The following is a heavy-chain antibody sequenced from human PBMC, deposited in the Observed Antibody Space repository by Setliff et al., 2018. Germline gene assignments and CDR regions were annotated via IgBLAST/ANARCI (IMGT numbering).Heavy chain of an antibody. CDR1: GFTSSSSYY. Sequence: PSETLSLTCPSGFTSSSSYYWGWIRQPPGKGLEWIGSIYYSGSTYYNPSLKSRVTISVDTSKNQFSLKLSPVTAADTAVYYCARVKIAILPAAIDYWGQGTLVTVS. V-gene: IGHV4-39*07. D-gene: IGHD2-2*01. CDR3: ARVKIAILPAAIDY. J-gene: IGHJ4*02. CDR2: IYYSGST.